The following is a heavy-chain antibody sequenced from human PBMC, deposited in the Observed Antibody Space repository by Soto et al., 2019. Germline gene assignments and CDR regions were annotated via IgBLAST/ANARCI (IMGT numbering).Heavy chain of an antibody. Sequence: QVQLQESGPGLVKPSETLSLTCTVSGGSISSYYWSWIRQPPGKGLEWSGYIYYSGSTNYNPSLKSRVTISVDTSKNQFSLKLSSVTAADTAVYYCARYCSGGSCYQIDACDIWGKGTMVTVSS. J-gene: IGHJ3*02. V-gene: IGHV4-59*08. CDR1: GGSISSYY. D-gene: IGHD2-15*01. CDR3: ARYCSGGSCYQIDACDI. CDR2: IYYSGST.